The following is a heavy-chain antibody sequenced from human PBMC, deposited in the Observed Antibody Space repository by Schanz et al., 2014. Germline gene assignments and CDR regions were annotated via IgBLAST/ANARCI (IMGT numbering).Heavy chain of an antibody. CDR2: ISSGSSYA. V-gene: IGHV3-48*01. J-gene: IGHJ4*02. CDR1: GFTFSSYK. CDR3: AKDSTHIDIVLVPTAIDY. Sequence: EVQLLESGGGLVQPGGSLRLSCAASGFTFSSYKMNWVRQAPGKGLEWVSDISSGSSYANYADSVKGRFTISRDNAKNTLYLHMNTLRSEDTAVYYCAKDSTHIDIVLVPTAIDYWGQGTLVTVSS. D-gene: IGHD2-2*01.